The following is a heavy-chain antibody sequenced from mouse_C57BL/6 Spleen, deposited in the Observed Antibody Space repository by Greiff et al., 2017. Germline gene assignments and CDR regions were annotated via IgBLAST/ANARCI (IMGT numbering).Heavy chain of an antibody. CDR2: IYPRSGNT. CDR3: YYDYDVGAY. D-gene: IGHD2-4*01. Sequence: VQRVESGAELARPGASVKLSCKASGYTFTSYGISWVKQRTGQGLEWIGEIYPRSGNTYYNEKFKGKATLTADKSSSTAYMELRSLTSEDSAVYFCYYDYDVGAYWGQGTLVTVSA. V-gene: IGHV1-81*01. CDR1: GYTFTSYG. J-gene: IGHJ3*01.